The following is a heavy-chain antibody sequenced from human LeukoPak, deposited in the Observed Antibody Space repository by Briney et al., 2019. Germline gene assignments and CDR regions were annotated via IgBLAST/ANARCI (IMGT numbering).Heavy chain of an antibody. CDR1: GFTFSDYA. CDR2: INQDGSEK. Sequence: PGGSLRLSCAASGFTFSDYALGWVRQAPGKGLEWVANINQDGSEKYYVDSVKGRFTISRDNAKNSLYLQMSSLRAEDTALYYCASRSSVAASGPGWGQGTQVTVSS. CDR3: ASRSSVAASGPG. D-gene: IGHD2-15*01. V-gene: IGHV3-7*01. J-gene: IGHJ4*02.